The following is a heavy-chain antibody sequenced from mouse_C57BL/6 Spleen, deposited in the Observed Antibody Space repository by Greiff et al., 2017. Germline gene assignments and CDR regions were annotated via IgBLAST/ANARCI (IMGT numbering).Heavy chain of an antibody. Sequence: DVKLVESGGGLVKPGGSLKLSCAASGFTFSSYTMSWVRQTPEKRLEWVATISGGGGNTYSPESVKGRFTISSDNAKNTLYLQMSSLRSEDTSFYCCAKPQYDYDWYFYVWGTVTTVTFSS. CDR2: ISGGGGNT. D-gene: IGHD2-4*01. CDR3: AKPQYDYDWYFYV. J-gene: IGHJ1*03. V-gene: IGHV5-9*01. CDR1: GFTFSSYT.